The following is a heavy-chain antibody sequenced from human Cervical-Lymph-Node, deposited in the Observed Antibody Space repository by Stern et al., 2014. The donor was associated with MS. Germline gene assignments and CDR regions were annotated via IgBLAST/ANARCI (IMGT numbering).Heavy chain of an antibody. CDR1: TSTFNTDW. CDR3: TAFDY. V-gene: IGHV3-7*01. CDR2: INPDGSEK. Sequence: EEQLLESGGGVVPPGGSLKLSCAASTSTFNTDWMSWVRQAPGKGLEWVANINPDGSEKNYVDSVKGRFTISRDNANKSLSLQMSSLRVEDTAMYYCTAFDYWGQGTLVTVSS. J-gene: IGHJ4*02.